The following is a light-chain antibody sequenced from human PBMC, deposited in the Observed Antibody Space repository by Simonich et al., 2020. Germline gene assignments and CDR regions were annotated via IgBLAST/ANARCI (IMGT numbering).Light chain of an antibody. CDR1: QSVSSY. Sequence: EIVLTQSPATLSLSPGERATLPCRASQSVSSYLAWYQQKPGKAPRLLIYDASNRATGIPARFSGSGSGTDFTLTISSLEPEDFAVYYCQQRSNWPPIFTFGPGTKVDIK. CDR3: QQRSNWPPIFT. V-gene: IGKV3-11*01. J-gene: IGKJ3*01. CDR2: DAS.